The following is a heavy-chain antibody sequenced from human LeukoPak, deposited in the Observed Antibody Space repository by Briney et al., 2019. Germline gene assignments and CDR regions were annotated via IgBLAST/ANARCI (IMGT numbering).Heavy chain of an antibody. CDR3: ARSVTAFCSGGTCYSGVFDF. J-gene: IGHJ4*02. D-gene: IGHD2-15*01. V-gene: IGHV1-18*04. CDR1: GYIFTTYD. CDR2: ISAYNGNT. Sequence: ASVKVSCKTSGYIFTTYDINWVRQAPGQGLEWMGWISAYNGNTNYAQKLQGRVTMTTDTSTNTAYMELRSLRYDDTALYYCARSVTAFCSGGTCYSGVFDFWGQGPLVTVSS.